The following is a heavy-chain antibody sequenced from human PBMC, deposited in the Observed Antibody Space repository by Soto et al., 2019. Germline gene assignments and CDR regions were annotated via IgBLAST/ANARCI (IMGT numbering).Heavy chain of an antibody. CDR3: ARGGYYDNSWGKLSHYGLDV. D-gene: IGHD3-16*01. J-gene: IGHJ6*02. Sequence: QVQLAQSANEVKKPGASVRVSCKAAGYTFIRYGIAWVRQATGQGLGWMGWISPYNDYTVYAQKFQGRVSMTADTSTRTVYMNLRGLKSDDTAVYYCARGGYYDNSWGKLSHYGLDVWGQGTSVSVSS. V-gene: IGHV1-18*01. CDR2: ISPYNDYT. CDR1: GYTFIRYG.